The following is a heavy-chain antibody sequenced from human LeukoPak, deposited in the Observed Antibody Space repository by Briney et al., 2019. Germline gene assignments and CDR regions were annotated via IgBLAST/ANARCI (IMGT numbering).Heavy chain of an antibody. Sequence: PSETLSLTCTVSGGSIGSYYWNWIRQAPGRRLEWIGYIHYSGSTNHNSSLKSRVTLSVDTSKNQYSLKLSSVTAADTAVYYCARDGVAGGFDYWGQGTLVTVSS. CDR2: IHYSGST. V-gene: IGHV4-59*01. CDR3: ARDGVAGGFDY. D-gene: IGHD6-19*01. J-gene: IGHJ4*02. CDR1: GGSIGSYY.